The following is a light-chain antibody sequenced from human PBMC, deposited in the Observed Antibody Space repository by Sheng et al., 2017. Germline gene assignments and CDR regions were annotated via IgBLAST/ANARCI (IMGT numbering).Light chain of an antibody. CDR2: RNN. CDR3: AGWDDSSQL. CDR1: FSNIGTNY. V-gene: IGLV1-47*01. Sequence: QSVLTQPPSASGTPGQRVTISCSGSFSNIGTNYVYWYQQLPGTAPKLLIYRNNQRPSGIPDRFSGSKSGTSASLAISGLRSEDEGDYYCAGWDDSSQLFGGGTKLTVL. J-gene: IGLJ2*01.